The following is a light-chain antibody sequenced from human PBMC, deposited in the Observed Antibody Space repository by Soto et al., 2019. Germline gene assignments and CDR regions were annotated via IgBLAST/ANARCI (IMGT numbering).Light chain of an antibody. CDR3: SSYAGSNNYV. V-gene: IGLV2-8*01. J-gene: IGLJ1*01. CDR2: EVS. CDR1: SSDVGGYNF. Sequence: VLTQPPSASGSPGQSVTISCTGTSSDVGGYNFVSWYQQHPGKAPKLMIYEVSKRPSGVPDRFSGSKSGNTASLTVSGLQAEDEANYYCSSYAGSNNYVFGTGTKVTVL.